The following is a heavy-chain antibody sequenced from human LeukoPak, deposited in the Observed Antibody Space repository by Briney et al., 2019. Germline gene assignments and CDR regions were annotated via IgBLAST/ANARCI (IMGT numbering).Heavy chain of an antibody. V-gene: IGHV3-23*01. Sequence: GGSLRLSCAASGFSFSSYTMSWVRQAPGKGLEWVSAISGSGGSTYYADSVKGRFTISRDNAKNSLYLQVNSLRAEDTALYYCAKDIRGTGVAGPFYYWGQGTLVTVSS. CDR1: GFSFSSYT. D-gene: IGHD6-19*01. CDR2: ISGSGGST. CDR3: AKDIRGTGVAGPFYY. J-gene: IGHJ4*02.